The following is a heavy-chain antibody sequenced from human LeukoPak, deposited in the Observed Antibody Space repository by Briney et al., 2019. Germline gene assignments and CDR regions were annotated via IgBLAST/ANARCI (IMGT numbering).Heavy chain of an antibody. J-gene: IGHJ4*02. Sequence: PSETLSLTCAVYGGSFSGYYWSWIRQPPGKGLEWIGEINHSGSTNYNPSLKSRVTISVDTSKNQFSLKLSSVTAADTAVYYCARVQWGYYFDYWGQGTLVTVSS. CDR3: ARVQWGYYFDY. CDR2: INHSGST. D-gene: IGHD1-26*01. V-gene: IGHV4-34*01. CDR1: GGSFSGYY.